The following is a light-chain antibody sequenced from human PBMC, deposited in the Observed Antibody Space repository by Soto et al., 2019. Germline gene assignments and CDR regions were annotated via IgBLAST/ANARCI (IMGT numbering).Light chain of an antibody. CDR1: QYIGSA. V-gene: IGKV3-15*01. Sequence: EVVLTQSPATLSVSPGDRATLSCRASQYIGSAVAWYHQRSGQAPRLLIFDASIRVPTTPARFSGSVSGTDFTLTISSLEPEDFAVYYCQQYGTSRDYTFGQGTKVDI. J-gene: IGKJ2*01. CDR3: QQYGTSRDYT. CDR2: DAS.